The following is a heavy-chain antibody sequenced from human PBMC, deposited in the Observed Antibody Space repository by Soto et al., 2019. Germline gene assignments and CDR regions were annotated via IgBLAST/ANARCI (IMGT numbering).Heavy chain of an antibody. CDR3: ARRILNYDSSGYYLVAFDI. D-gene: IGHD3-22*01. V-gene: IGHV5-51*01. CDR1: GYSFTSYW. Sequence: GESLKISCKGSGYSFTSYWIGWVRQMPGKGLEWMGIIYPGDSDTRYSPSFQGQVTISADKSISTAYLQWSSLKASDTAMYYCARRILNYDSSGYYLVAFDIWGQGTMVTVSS. CDR2: IYPGDSDT. J-gene: IGHJ3*02.